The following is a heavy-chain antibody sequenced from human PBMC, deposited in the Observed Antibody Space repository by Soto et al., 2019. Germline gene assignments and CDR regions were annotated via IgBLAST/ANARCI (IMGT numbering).Heavy chain of an antibody. D-gene: IGHD1-26*01. J-gene: IGHJ6*02. CDR3: ARERVGHSAMDV. Sequence: QVQLQESGPGLVKPSETLSLMCSVSGGSITNYYWSWIRQSPAKGLEWSGYISDSGSTKYNPSLKSRVTISVDTSKNQFSLKLTSMTAADTAVYYCARERVGHSAMDVWGQGTTVTVSS. CDR1: GGSITNYY. CDR2: ISDSGST. V-gene: IGHV4-59*01.